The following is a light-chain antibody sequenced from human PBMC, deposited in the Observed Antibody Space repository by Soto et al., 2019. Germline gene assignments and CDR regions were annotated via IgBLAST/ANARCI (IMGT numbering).Light chain of an antibody. CDR3: QQYASSVT. J-gene: IGKJ1*01. CDR1: QSFSSTF. V-gene: IGKV3-20*01. Sequence: PGERATLSCRASQSFSSTFFAWYQQKPGQAPRLLIYGASSRATGIPDRFSGSGSGTDFTLTISRLEPEDFAVYYCQQYASSVTFGQGTKVEIK. CDR2: GAS.